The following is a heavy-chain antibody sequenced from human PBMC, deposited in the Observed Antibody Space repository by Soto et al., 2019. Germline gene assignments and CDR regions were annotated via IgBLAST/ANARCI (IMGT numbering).Heavy chain of an antibody. CDR1: GFIFSAYW. Sequence: PGGSLRLSCAGSGFIFSAYWMSWVRHGPGKGLEWVAMINRGSSGTHYVASARGRFTISRDNAENSVYLEMDSLRAEDTALYYCARDVDADFRTDFDYWGRGTLVTVSS. CDR2: INRGSSGT. V-gene: IGHV3-7*03. CDR3: ARDVDADFRTDFDY. J-gene: IGHJ4*02. D-gene: IGHD4-17*01.